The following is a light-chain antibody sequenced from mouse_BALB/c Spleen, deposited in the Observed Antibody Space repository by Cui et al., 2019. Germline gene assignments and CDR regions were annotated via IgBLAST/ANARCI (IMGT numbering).Light chain of an antibody. CDR2: STS. J-gene: IGKJ1*01. V-gene: IGKV4-80*01. CDR1: SRVSY. CDR3: QQWSSYPWT. Sequence: QIVLTSSPAIMSASLGEELTPTCSASSRVSYMHWYQQKSGTSPKLLIDSTSNLACGVPSRFSGSGSGTFYSLTISSVEAEDAADYYCQQWSSYPWTVGGGTKLEIK.